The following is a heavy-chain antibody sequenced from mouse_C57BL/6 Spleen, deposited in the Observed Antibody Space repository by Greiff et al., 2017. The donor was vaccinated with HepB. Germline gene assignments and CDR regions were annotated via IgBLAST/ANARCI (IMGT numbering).Heavy chain of an antibody. Sequence: LVESGPELVKPGASVKISCKASGYSFTDYNMNWVKQSNGKSLEWIGVINPNYGTTSYNQKFKGKATLTVDQSSSTAYMQLNSLTSEDSAVYYCAKYDYDRGYYAMDYWGQGTSVTVSS. CDR1: GYSFTDYN. D-gene: IGHD2-4*01. J-gene: IGHJ4*01. CDR2: INPNYGTT. CDR3: AKYDYDRGYYAMDY. V-gene: IGHV1-39*01.